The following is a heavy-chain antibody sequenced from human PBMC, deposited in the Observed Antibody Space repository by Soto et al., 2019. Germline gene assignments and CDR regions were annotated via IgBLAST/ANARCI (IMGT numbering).Heavy chain of an antibody. J-gene: IGHJ6*02. D-gene: IGHD3-10*01. CDR2: INPSGGST. CDR1: GYTFTSYY. CDR3: ARDLGYYGSGSSITYYYYGMDV. V-gene: IGHV1-46*01. Sequence: ASVKVSCKASGYTFTSYYMHWVRQAPGQGLEWMGIINPSGGSTSYAQKFQGRVTMTRDTSTSTVYMELSSLRSEDTAVYYCARDLGYYGSGSSITYYYYGMDVWGQGTTVTVSS.